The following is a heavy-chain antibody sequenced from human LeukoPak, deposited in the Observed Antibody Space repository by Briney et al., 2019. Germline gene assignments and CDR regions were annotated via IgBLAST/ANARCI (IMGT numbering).Heavy chain of an antibody. J-gene: IGHJ5*02. CDR1: GGSINSGDYY. D-gene: IGHD3-3*01. CDR3: ARERASFWSGYLNRFDP. Sequence: SQTLSLTCTVSGGSINSGDYYWSWIRQPPGKGLEWIGYIFYGGSTSYNPSLKSRVSISVDTSKDQFSLKLSSVTAADTAVYYCARERASFWSGYLNRFDPWGQGTLVTVSS. V-gene: IGHV4-30-4*08. CDR2: IFYGGST.